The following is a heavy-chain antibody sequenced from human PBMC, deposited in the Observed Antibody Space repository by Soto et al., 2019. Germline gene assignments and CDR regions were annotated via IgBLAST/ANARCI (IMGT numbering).Heavy chain of an antibody. V-gene: IGHV1-18*04. CDR2: ISAYNGNT. D-gene: IGHD3-22*01. CDR3: ARGGDYYDSSGYYPLYYGMDV. CDR1: GYTFTSYG. J-gene: IGHJ6*02. Sequence: ASVKVSCKASGYTFTSYGISWVRQAPGQGLEWMGWISAYNGNTNYAQKLQGRVTMTTDTSTSTAYMELRSLRSDDTAVYYCARGGDYYDSSGYYPLYYGMDVWGQGNTVTVSS.